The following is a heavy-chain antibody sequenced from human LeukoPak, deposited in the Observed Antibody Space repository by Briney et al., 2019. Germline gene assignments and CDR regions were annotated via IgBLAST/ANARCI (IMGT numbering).Heavy chain of an antibody. V-gene: IGHV3-23*01. CDR3: AKDRIEQWLDDAFDI. CDR1: GFTFSSYG. J-gene: IGHJ3*02. Sequence: GGSLRLSCAASGFTFSSYGMSWVRQAPGKGLEWVPAISGSGGSTYYADSVKGRFTISRDNSKNTLYLQMNSLRAEDTAVYYCAKDRIEQWLDDAFDIWGQGTMVTVSS. D-gene: IGHD6-19*01. CDR2: ISGSGGST.